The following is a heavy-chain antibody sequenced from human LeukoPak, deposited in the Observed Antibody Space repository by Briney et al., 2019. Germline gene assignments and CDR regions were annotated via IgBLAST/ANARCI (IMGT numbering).Heavy chain of an antibody. CDR1: GFTLSDYH. V-gene: IGHV3-11*01. D-gene: IGHD6-19*01. CDR2: LSPGGGTI. CDR3: TIGRDIAVAGPGGYFDH. Sequence: GGSLRLSCAASGFTLSDYHMNWIRQAPGKGLEWLSYLSPGGGTIYFADSVRGRFTISRDNAKNSLYLQMNSLTADDTAVYYCTIGRDIAVAGPGGYFDHWGQGTLVTVSS. J-gene: IGHJ4*02.